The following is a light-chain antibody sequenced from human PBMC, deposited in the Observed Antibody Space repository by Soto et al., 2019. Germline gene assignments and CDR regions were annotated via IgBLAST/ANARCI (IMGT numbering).Light chain of an antibody. V-gene: IGKV3-15*01. CDR2: DAS. CDR1: QSVSSK. J-gene: IGKJ4*01. Sequence: EIVMTQSPATLSVSPGERATLSCRASQSVSSKLAWYQQKPGQAPRLLIYDASTRATGIPARFSGSGSGTEFTLTISRLQSEDFEVYYCQQYDSWPLTFGGGAKVEIK. CDR3: QQYDSWPLT.